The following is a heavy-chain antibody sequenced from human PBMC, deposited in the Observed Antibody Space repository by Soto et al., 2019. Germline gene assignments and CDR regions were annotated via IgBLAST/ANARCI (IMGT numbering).Heavy chain of an antibody. V-gene: IGHV3-7*01. J-gene: IGHJ4*02. CDR1: GFTFSSYW. Sequence: GGSLRLSCAASGFTFSSYWMSWVRQAPGKGLEWVANIKEDGSEKYYVDSVKGRFTISRDNAKNSLYLQMNSLRAEDTAVYYCARDLWPYSSGWPGVDYWGQGTLVTVSS. D-gene: IGHD6-19*01. CDR2: IKEDGSEK. CDR3: ARDLWPYSSGWPGVDY.